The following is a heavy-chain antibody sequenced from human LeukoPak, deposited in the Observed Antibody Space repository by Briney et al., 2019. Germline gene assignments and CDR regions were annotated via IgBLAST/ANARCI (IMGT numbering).Heavy chain of an antibody. V-gene: IGHV1-46*01. D-gene: IGHD1-7*01. CDR2: INSSGGST. CDR3: ARTANWNYVYFDY. J-gene: IGHJ4*02. CDR1: GYTFTSYY. Sequence: GASVKVTCKASGYTFTSYYMHWVRQARGQGLEWMGIINSSGGSTSYAQKFQGRVTMTRDMSTSTVYMELSSLRSEDTAVYYCARTANWNYVYFDYWGQGTLVTVSS.